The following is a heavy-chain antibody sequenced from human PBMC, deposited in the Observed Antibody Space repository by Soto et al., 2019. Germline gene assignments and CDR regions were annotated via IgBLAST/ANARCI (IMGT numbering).Heavy chain of an antibody. D-gene: IGHD4-17*01. CDR3: AHRAPGVVGEPPGKWFHP. CDR2: IYWDDDK. J-gene: IGHJ5*02. Sequence: QITVKESGPTLVKPTQTLTLTCTLSGFSLSTSGVGVAWIRQPPGKALEWLALIYWDDDKRYSPSLKSRLTVTKDTSKNHLVLTMTNMDPVDTGTYFCAHRAPGVVGEPPGKWFHPWGQGTLVTVSS. CDR1: GFSLSTSGVG. V-gene: IGHV2-5*02.